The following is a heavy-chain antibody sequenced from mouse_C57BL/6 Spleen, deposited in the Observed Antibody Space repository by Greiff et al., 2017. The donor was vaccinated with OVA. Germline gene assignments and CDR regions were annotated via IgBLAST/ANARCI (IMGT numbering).Heavy chain of an antibody. D-gene: IGHD1-1*01. CDR3: ARGHYYGSPLAY. CDR1: GYTFTSYW. V-gene: IGHV1-72*01. J-gene: IGHJ3*01. Sequence: QVQLKQPGAELVKPGASVKLSCKASGYTFTSYWMHWVKQRPGQGLEWIGRIDPNSGGTKYNEKFKGKATLTVDKHSSTAYMQLSSLTSEDSAVYYCARGHYYGSPLAYWGQGTLVTVSA. CDR2: IDPNSGGT.